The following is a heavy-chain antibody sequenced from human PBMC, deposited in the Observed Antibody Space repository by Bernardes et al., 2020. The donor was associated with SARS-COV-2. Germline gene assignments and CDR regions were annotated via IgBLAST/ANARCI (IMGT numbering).Heavy chain of an antibody. V-gene: IGHV3-74*01. D-gene: IGHD3-22*01. CDR2: INGDGTST. CDR3: ARGAYSLDRSGPRSVFDI. J-gene: IGHJ3*02. Sequence: ETLSLTCTVSGGSISRGGYYWTWIRHHPGKGLVWVSRINGDGTSTSYADAVKGRFTISRDNAKNTLSLQMNSLSADDTAVYYCARGAYSLDRSGPRSVFDIWGQATMITVYS. CDR1: GGSISRGGYY.